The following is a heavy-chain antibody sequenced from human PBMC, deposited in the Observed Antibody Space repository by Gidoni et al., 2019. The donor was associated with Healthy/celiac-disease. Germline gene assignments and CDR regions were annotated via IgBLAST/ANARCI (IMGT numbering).Heavy chain of an antibody. CDR3: ARGGIAAAGHYYYYGMDV. J-gene: IGHJ6*02. D-gene: IGHD6-13*01. Sequence: QVQLVESGGGVVQPGRSLRLSWAASGFTFSGYGMHWVRQAPGKGLEWVAVIWYDGSNKYYADSVKGRFTISRDNSKNTLYLQMNSLRAEDTAVYYCARGGIAAAGHYYYYGMDVWGQGTTVTVSS. CDR2: IWYDGSNK. V-gene: IGHV3-33*01. CDR1: GFTFSGYG.